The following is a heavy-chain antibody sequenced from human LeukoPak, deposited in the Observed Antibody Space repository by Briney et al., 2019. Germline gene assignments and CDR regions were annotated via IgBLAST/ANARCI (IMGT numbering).Heavy chain of an antibody. V-gene: IGHV3-21*01. D-gene: IGHD1-14*01. J-gene: IGHJ4*02. CDR2: ISHNSNYI. CDR1: GFTFNTYS. Sequence: PGGSLRLSCAASGFTFNTYSLDWVRQAPGKGLEWVSSISHNSNYIYYADSVKGRFTVSRDNAKNSLFLQMNSLRTEDTAIYYCARGGVRRGYYDYWGQGTLVTVSS. CDR3: ARGGVRRGYYDY.